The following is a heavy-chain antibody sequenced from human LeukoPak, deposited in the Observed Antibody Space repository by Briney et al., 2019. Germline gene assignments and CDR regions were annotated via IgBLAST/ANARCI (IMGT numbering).Heavy chain of an antibody. CDR3: ARGSREAGQYYDSSGYSDY. CDR1: GGSFSGYY. CDR2: ITHSGST. V-gene: IGHV4-34*01. Sequence: PSETLSLTCAVYGGSFSGYYWSWIRQPPGKGLEWIGEITHSGSTNYNPSLKSRVTISVDTSKNQFSLKLSPVTAADTAVYYCARGSREAGQYYDSSGYSDYWGQETVVTVSS. J-gene: IGHJ4*02. D-gene: IGHD3-22*01.